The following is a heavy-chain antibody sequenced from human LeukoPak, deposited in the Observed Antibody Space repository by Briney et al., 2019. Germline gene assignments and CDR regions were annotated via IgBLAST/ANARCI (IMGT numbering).Heavy chain of an antibody. CDR2: INHSGST. Sequence: SETLSLTCAVYGGSFSGYYWSWIRQPPGKGLEWIGEINHSGSTNFNPSLKSRVTISVDTSKNQFSLKLSSVTAADTAVYYCARGRYYGSGSYPIHSIFRGFFDYWGQGTLVTVSS. CDR3: ARGRYYGSGSYPIHSIFRGFFDY. D-gene: IGHD3-10*01. V-gene: IGHV4-34*01. CDR1: GGSFSGYY. J-gene: IGHJ4*02.